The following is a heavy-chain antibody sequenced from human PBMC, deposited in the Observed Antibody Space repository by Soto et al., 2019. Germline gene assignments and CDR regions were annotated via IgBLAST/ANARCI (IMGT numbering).Heavy chain of an antibody. D-gene: IGHD1-7*01. CDR1: GFTFSSYA. Sequence: GGSLRLSCAASGFTFSSYAMSWVRQAPGKGLEWVSAISGSGGSTYYADSVKGRFTISRDNSKNTLYLQLNSLRAEDTAVYYCAKGYNWNYEDAYYYYGMDVWGQGTTVTVSS. CDR2: ISGSGGST. J-gene: IGHJ6*02. V-gene: IGHV3-23*01. CDR3: AKGYNWNYEDAYYYYGMDV.